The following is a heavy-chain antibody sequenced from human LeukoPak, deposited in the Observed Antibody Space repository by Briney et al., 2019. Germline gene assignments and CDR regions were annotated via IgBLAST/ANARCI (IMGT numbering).Heavy chain of an antibody. D-gene: IGHD6-19*01. Sequence: SETLSLTCTVSGGSISSGSYYWGWIRQPPGKGLEWIGSIYYSGSTYYNPSLKSRVTISVDTSKNQFSLKLSSVTAADTAVYYCARDQQRLYFESEAVAETEHWGQGTLVTVSS. CDR1: GGSISSGSYY. J-gene: IGHJ1*01. CDR3: ARDQQRLYFESEAVAETEH. V-gene: IGHV4-39*07. CDR2: IYYSGST.